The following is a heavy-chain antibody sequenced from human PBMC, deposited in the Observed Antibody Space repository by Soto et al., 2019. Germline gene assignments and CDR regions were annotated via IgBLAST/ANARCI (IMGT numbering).Heavy chain of an antibody. Sequence: GGDLRLSCAPPGLIFSNVWMIQGGLAPGQGLEWVGRIKSKTDGGTTDYAAPVKGRFTISRDDSKNTLYLQMNSLKTEDTAVYYCTTATIPELLNFDYWGQGTLVTVSS. CDR2: IKSKTDGGTT. V-gene: IGHV3-15*01. CDR3: TTATIPELLNFDY. CDR1: GLIFSNVW. J-gene: IGHJ4*02. D-gene: IGHD3-9*01.